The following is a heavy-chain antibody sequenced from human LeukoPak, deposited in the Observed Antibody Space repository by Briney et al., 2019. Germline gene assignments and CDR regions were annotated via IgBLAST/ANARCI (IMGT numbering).Heavy chain of an antibody. Sequence: GGSLRLSCAPSGFTFSSYSMNWVRQAPGKGLEWVSSISSSSSYIYYADSVKGRFTISRDNAKNSLYLQMNSLRAEDTAVYYCARVGMAAYYFDYWGQGTLVTVSS. CDR1: GFTFSSYS. CDR2: ISSSSSYI. CDR3: ARVGMAAYYFDY. D-gene: IGHD6-25*01. V-gene: IGHV3-21*04. J-gene: IGHJ4*02.